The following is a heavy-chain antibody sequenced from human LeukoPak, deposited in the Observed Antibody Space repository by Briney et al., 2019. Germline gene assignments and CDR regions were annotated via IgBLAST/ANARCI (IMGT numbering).Heavy chain of an antibody. CDR1: GGSISSYY. CDR3: ARGEAAAGLHYYYYGMDV. D-gene: IGHD6-13*01. J-gene: IGHJ6*02. V-gene: IGHV4-59*01. Sequence: SETLSLTCTVSGGSISSYYWSWIRQPPGKGLEWIGYIYYSGSTNYNPSLKSRVTISVDTSKNQFSLKLGSVTAADTAVYYCARGEAAAGLHYYYYGMDVWGQGTTVTVSS. CDR2: IYYSGST.